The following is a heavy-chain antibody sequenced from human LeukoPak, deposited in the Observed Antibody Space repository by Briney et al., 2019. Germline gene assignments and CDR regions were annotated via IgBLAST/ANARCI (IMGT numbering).Heavy chain of an antibody. CDR2: FDPEDGET. D-gene: IGHD7-27*01. CDR3: ARDFWGSRWHYYYYYGMDV. CDR1: GYTLTELS. V-gene: IGHV1-24*01. Sequence: ASVKVSCKVSGYTLTELSMHWVRQAPGKGLEWMGGFDPEDGETIYAQKFQGRVTMTEDTSTDTAYMELSSLRSEDTAVYYCARDFWGSRWHYYYYYGMDVWGQGTTVTVSS. J-gene: IGHJ6*02.